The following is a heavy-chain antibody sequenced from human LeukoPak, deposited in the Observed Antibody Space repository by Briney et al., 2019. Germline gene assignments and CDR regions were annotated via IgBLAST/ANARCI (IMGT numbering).Heavy chain of an antibody. CDR2: INPSGST. Sequence: TLSLTCAVSGGSISRGGYSWSWIRQPPGKGLEWIGYINPSGSTYYIPSLKSRVSISMHRSTNQFSLNLTSVTAADTAVYYCARVVRPNDYLDYWGQGTLVTVSS. CDR1: GGSISRGGYS. D-gene: IGHD3-16*02. CDR3: ARVVRPNDYLDY. J-gene: IGHJ4*02. V-gene: IGHV4-30-2*01.